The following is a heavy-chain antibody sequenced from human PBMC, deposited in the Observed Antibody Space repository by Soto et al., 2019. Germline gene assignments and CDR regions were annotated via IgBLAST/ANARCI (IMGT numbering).Heavy chain of an antibody. J-gene: IGHJ4*02. Sequence: SETLSLTCAVEGGSCSGYYWTWIRQPPGTGLELIGEINHSGSTNYNPSLKSRVTISVDTSKNQFSLKLTSVTAADTAVYFCVRSSIEPRIFMYPFDYWGLGTLVTLSS. CDR3: VRSSIEPRIFMYPFDY. V-gene: IGHV4-34*01. CDR1: GGSCSGYY. D-gene: IGHD6-6*01. CDR2: INHSGST.